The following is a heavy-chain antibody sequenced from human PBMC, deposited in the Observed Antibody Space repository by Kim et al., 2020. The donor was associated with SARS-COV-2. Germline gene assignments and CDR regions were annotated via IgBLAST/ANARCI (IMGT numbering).Heavy chain of an antibody. Sequence: SETLSLTCTVSGYSISSGYYWGWIRQPPGKGLEWIGSIYHSGSTYYNPSLTSRVALSVDTSKNQFSLKLSSVTAADTAVYYCARGRGAAGPLNYWGQGTLVTVSS. D-gene: IGHD1-26*01. CDR1: GYSISSGYY. CDR3: ARGRGAAGPLNY. V-gene: IGHV4-38-2*02. CDR2: IYHSGST. J-gene: IGHJ4*02.